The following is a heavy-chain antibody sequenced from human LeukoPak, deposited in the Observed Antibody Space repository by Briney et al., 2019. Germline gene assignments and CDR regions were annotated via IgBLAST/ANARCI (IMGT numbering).Heavy chain of an antibody. J-gene: IGHJ4*02. CDR3: AKDPPGSYYGEYYFDY. CDR1: GFTFSDYY. V-gene: IGHV3-11*01. Sequence: TGGSLRLSCAASGFTFSDYYMSWIRQAPGKGLEWVSYISSSGSTIYYADSVKGRFTISRDNAKNSLYLQMNSLRAEDTAVYYCAKDPPGSYYGEYYFDYWGQGTLVTVSS. D-gene: IGHD1-26*01. CDR2: ISSSGSTI.